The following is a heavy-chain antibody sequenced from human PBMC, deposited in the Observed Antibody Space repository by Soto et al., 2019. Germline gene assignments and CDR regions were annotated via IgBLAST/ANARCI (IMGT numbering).Heavy chain of an antibody. Sequence: PSETLSLTCAVSGGSISSGGYSWSWIRQPPGKGLEWIGYIYHSGSTYYNPSLKSRVTISVDRSKNQFSLKLSSVTAADTAVYYCARGLTGRTRLDPWGQGTLVTVS. CDR2: IYHSGST. CDR3: ARGLTGRTRLDP. CDR1: GGSISSGGYS. D-gene: IGHD7-27*01. J-gene: IGHJ5*02. V-gene: IGHV4-30-2*01.